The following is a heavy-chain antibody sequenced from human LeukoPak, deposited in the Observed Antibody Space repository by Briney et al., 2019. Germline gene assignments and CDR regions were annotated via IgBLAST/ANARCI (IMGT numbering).Heavy chain of an antibody. CDR1: GFTFSIYA. J-gene: IGHJ4*02. Sequence: GGSLRLSCAASGFTFSIYAMTWVRQAPGQGLEWVSSISGSGSSTYYADSVKGRFTISRDNSKNTLYLQMNTLRAEDTAVYYCAKDSYGFPFYFDHWGQGTLVTVSS. D-gene: IGHD1-26*01. V-gene: IGHV3-23*01. CDR2: ISGSGSST. CDR3: AKDSYGFPFYFDH.